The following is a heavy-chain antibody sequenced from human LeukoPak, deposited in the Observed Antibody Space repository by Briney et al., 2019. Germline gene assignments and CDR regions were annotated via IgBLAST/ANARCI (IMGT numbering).Heavy chain of an antibody. Sequence: GGSLRLSCAASGFTFSGSAMHWVRQASGKGLEWVGRIRSKANSYATAYAASVKGRFTISRDDSKNTAYLQMNSLKTEDTAVYYCTGAADVRGVMDVLLDDAFDIWGQGTMVTVSS. CDR1: GFTFSGSA. CDR3: TGAADVRGVMDVLLDDAFDI. CDR2: IRSKANSYAT. D-gene: IGHD3-10*01. V-gene: IGHV3-73*01. J-gene: IGHJ3*02.